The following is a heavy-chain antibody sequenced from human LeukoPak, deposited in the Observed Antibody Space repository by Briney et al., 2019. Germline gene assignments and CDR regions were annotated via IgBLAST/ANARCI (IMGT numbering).Heavy chain of an antibody. CDR2: ISYDGSNK. D-gene: IGHD3-22*01. CDR1: GFTFSSYA. V-gene: IGHV3-30-3*01. J-gene: IGHJ4*02. Sequence: GGSLRLSCAASGFTFSSYAMHWVRQAPGKGLEWVAVISYDGSNKYYADSVKGRFTISRDNSKNTLYLQMNSLRAEDTAVYYCAKDHYYDSSGYYSPYSYFDYWGQGTLVTVSS. CDR3: AKDHYYDSSGYYSPYSYFDY.